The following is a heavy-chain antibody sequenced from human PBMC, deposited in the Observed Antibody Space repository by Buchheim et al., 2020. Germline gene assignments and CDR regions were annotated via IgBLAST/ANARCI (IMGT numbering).Heavy chain of an antibody. D-gene: IGHD6-19*01. CDR3: ARGRVRIAVAGTLDY. J-gene: IGHJ4*02. CDR2: INHSGST. CDR1: GGSFSGYY. V-gene: IGHV4-34*01. Sequence: QVQLQQWGAGLLKPSETLSLTCAVYGGSFSGYYWSWIRQPPGKGLEWIGEINHSGSTNYNPSLKSRVTISVDTSKNQFSLKLSSVTAADTAVYYCARGRVRIAVAGTLDYWGQGTL.